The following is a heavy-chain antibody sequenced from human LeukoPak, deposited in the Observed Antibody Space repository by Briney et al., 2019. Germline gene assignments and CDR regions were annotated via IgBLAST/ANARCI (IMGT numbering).Heavy chain of an antibody. J-gene: IGHJ4*02. CDR3: ARGSRVVTAFGVDY. Sequence: SQTLSLTCAVSGGSISSGGYSWSWIRQPPGKGLEWIGYIFYSGSSNYNPSLKSRVTISVDTSKNQFSLQLSSVTAADTAVYYCARGSRVVTAFGVDYWGQGTLVTVSS. D-gene: IGHD2-21*02. V-gene: IGHV4-30-4*07. CDR2: IFYSGSS. CDR1: GGSISSGGYS.